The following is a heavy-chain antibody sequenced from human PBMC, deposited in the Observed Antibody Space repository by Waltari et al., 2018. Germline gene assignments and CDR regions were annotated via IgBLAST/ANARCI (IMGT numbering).Heavy chain of an antibody. D-gene: IGHD4-17*01. J-gene: IGHJ1*01. Sequence: QLQLQESGPGLVRPSETLSLTCTVSGGSITHTYTWAGIRQPPGKGLEWMGNMQYRGSTFYNPSLMSRVTISLDTSKNQFSLTLTSVDAADTAVYFCGRIAFGDDGGYFQYWGQGTLVTVSS. CDR2: MQYRGST. CDR1: GGSITHTYT. CDR3: GRIAFGDDGGYFQY. V-gene: IGHV4-39*01.